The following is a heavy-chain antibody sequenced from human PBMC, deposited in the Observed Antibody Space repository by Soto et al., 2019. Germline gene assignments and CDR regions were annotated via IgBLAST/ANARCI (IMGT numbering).Heavy chain of an antibody. CDR2: INPSGGST. Sequence: GASGKVSCKASGYTFTSYYMHWVRQAPGQGLEWMGIINPSGGSTSYAQKFQGRVIMTRDTSTSTVYMELSSLRSEDTAVYYCAREEYDILTGSSSLAGALPPDYWGQGTLVTVSS. CDR1: GYTFTSYY. CDR3: AREEYDILTGSSSLAGALPPDY. J-gene: IGHJ4*02. D-gene: IGHD3-9*01. V-gene: IGHV1-46*03.